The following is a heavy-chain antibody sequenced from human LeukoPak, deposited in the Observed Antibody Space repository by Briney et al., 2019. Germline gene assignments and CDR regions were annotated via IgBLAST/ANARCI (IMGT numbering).Heavy chain of an antibody. D-gene: IGHD3-3*01. V-gene: IGHV1-2*02. CDR3: AREAGYYDFWSGNPGDAFDI. CDR1: GYTFTGYY. J-gene: IGHJ3*02. CDR2: INPDSGGT. Sequence: ASVKVSCKASGYTFTGYYMHWVRQAPGQGLEWMGWINPDSGGTNFAQNFQGRVTMTRDTSISTAYMELSRLRSDDTAVYYCAREAGYYDFWSGNPGDAFDIWGQGTMVTVSS.